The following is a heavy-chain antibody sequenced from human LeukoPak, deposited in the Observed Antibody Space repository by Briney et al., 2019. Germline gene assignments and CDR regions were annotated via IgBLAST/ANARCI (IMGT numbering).Heavy chain of an antibody. CDR2: IYYSGST. D-gene: IGHD6-19*01. CDR1: GYSISSSDY. V-gene: IGHV4-38-2*01. Sequence: NPSETLSLTCAVPGYSISSSDYWGWIRQPPGKGLEWIASIYYSGSTHYNPSLKSRVTISVDTSKRQFSLNVNSVTAADTAIYYCAKNSSGSAFDVWGQGTMVTVSS. J-gene: IGHJ3*01. CDR3: AKNSSGSAFDV.